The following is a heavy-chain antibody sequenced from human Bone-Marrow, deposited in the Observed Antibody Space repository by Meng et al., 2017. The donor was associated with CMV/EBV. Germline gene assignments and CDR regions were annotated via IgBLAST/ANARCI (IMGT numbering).Heavy chain of an antibody. Sequence: GESLKITCAASGFTFSSYFMHWVRLAPGKGLEWVALISDDGSNKYYADSVKGRFTISRDNFKNTLYLQMNSLRAEDTAVYYCVRDFRITMVRGVMADSHLDVWGQGTTVTVSS. D-gene: IGHD3-10*01. CDR2: ISDDGSNK. CDR3: VRDFRITMVRGVMADSHLDV. CDR1: GFTFSSYF. V-gene: IGHV3-30*03. J-gene: IGHJ6*02.